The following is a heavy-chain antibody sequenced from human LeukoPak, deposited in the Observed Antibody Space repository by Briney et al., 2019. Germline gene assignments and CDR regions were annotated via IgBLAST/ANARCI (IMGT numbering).Heavy chain of an antibody. CDR3: ARDSSSYYGMDV. CDR1: GFTVSSNY. J-gene: IGHJ6*02. Sequence: GGSLRLSCAASGFTVSSNYMSWARQAPGKGLEWVSVIYSGGSTYYADSVKGRFTISRDNSKNTLYLQMNSLRAEDTAVYYCARDSSSYYGMDVWGQGTTVTVS. CDR2: IYSGGST. D-gene: IGHD6-6*01. V-gene: IGHV3-53*01.